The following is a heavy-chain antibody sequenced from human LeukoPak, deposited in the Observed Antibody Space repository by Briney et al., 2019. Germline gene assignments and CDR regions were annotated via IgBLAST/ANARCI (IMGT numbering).Heavy chain of an antibody. V-gene: IGHV4-39*01. CDR1: GGSISSSSYY. Sequence: SETLSLTCTVSGGSISSSSYYWGWIRQPPGKGLEWIGSIYYSGSTYYNPSLKSRVTISVDTSKNQFSLKLSSVTAADTAVYYCARGLAMGGSKWELRPWGQGTLVTVSS. D-gene: IGHD1-26*01. J-gene: IGHJ4*02. CDR3: ARGLAMGGSKWELRP. CDR2: IYYSGST.